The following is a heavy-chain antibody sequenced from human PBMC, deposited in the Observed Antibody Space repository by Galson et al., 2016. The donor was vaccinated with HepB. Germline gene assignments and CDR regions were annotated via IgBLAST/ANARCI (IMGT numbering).Heavy chain of an antibody. J-gene: IGHJ4*02. CDR2: VSGNGGTI. CDR1: GFTFTDHA. Sequence: SLRLSCAASGFTFTDHAMSWVRLVPGKGLEWVAVVSGNGGTIYYSDSVKGRFTISRDNSKNTLYLQMNSLRAEDTATYYCAKKMRWLKLGLDYWGQGTRVTVSS. D-gene: IGHD5-24*01. V-gene: IGHV3-23*01. CDR3: AKKMRWLKLGLDY.